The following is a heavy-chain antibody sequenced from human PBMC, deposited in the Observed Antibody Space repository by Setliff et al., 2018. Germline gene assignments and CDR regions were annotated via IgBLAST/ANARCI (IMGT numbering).Heavy chain of an antibody. Sequence: GGSLRLSCAASGFTFSTYRMHWVRQAPGKGLEWVAVIWDDGVKKYHADSVKGRFTVSRDNARNSLYLQMNSLRGDDAAVYYCARSSLPGKGWYDYWGQGTLVTVSS. D-gene: IGHD2-15*01. CDR2: IWDDGVKK. CDR1: GFTFSTYR. V-gene: IGHV3-33*08. J-gene: IGHJ4*02. CDR3: ARSSLPGKGWYDY.